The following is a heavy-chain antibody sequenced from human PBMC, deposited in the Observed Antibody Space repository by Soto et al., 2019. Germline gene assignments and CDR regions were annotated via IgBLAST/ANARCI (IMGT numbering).Heavy chain of an antibody. CDR1: GGSFNSYF. Sequence: PSETLSLTCAVYGGSFNSYFWYWVRQPPGKGLEWIGEVTPSGGSNYNPSLKSRVTISKDTSKNQFSLKLTSVTAADTAVYYCTTSGRRWPDAFDIWAQGAMVTVSS. V-gene: IGHV4-34*01. CDR3: TTSGRRWPDAFDI. J-gene: IGHJ3*02. D-gene: IGHD2-15*01. CDR2: VTPSGGS.